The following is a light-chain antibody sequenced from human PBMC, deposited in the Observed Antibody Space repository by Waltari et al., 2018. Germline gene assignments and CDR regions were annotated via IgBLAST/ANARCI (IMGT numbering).Light chain of an antibody. J-gene: IGLJ3*02. Sequence: QSALTQPASVSGSPGQSITISCTGTSSDVGFYNYVSWYHQHPGQAPKLMIYDVSERPSGFSNRFSGSKSGNTASLTISGRQAEDEADYYCNSYAGSSSWVCGGGTKLTVL. CDR2: DVS. V-gene: IGLV2-14*01. CDR1: SSDVGFYNY. CDR3: NSYAGSSSWV.